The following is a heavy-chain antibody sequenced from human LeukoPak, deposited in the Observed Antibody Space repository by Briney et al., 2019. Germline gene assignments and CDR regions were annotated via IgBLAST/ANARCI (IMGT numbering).Heavy chain of an antibody. Sequence: GGSLRLSCAASGFTFSSYCMHWVRQAPGKGLEWVAVISYDGSNKYYADSVKGRFTISRDNSKNTLYLQMNSLRAEDTAVYYCAKAGAGSGSIFDYWGQGTLVTVSS. V-gene: IGHV3-30*18. CDR3: AKAGAGSGSIFDY. D-gene: IGHD3-10*01. J-gene: IGHJ4*02. CDR1: GFTFSSYC. CDR2: ISYDGSNK.